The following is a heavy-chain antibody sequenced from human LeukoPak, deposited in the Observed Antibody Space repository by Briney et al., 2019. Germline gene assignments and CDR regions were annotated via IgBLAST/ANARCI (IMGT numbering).Heavy chain of an antibody. Sequence: SETLPLTCTVSGGSISSYYWSWIRQPAGKGLEWIGRIYTSGSTNYNPSLKSRVTMSVDTSKNQFSLKLSSVTAADTAVYYCAREMGYDFWSANGYYYMDVWGKGTTVTVSS. J-gene: IGHJ6*03. CDR2: IYTSGST. D-gene: IGHD3-3*01. CDR1: GGSISSYY. V-gene: IGHV4-4*07. CDR3: AREMGYDFWSANGYYYMDV.